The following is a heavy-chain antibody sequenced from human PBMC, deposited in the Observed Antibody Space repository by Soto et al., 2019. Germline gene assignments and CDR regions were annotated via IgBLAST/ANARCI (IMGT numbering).Heavy chain of an antibody. CDR3: ASGDYRFGEFPDPYYFDY. J-gene: IGHJ4*02. V-gene: IGHV1-46*03. CDR1: GYTFTSYY. D-gene: IGHD3-10*01. CDR2: INPSGGST. Sequence: GASVKVSCKASGYTFTSYYMHWVRQAPGQGLEWMGIINPSGGSTSYAQKFQGRVTMTRDTSTSTVYMELSSLRSEDTAVYYCASGDYRFGEFPDPYYFDYWGQGTLVTVSS.